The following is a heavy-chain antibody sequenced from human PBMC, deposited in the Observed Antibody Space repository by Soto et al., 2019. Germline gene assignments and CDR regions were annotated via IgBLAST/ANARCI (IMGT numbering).Heavy chain of an antibody. Sequence: SDTLSLTCSVSRAFINSGGFYYSWIRQPPGKGLEWLGYIFHSGSTLYNPSLRGRLTLSADTSRNQLSLYLTSVTAADTAVYYCVRGGIAGHWFDPWGQG. D-gene: IGHD2-15*01. CDR1: RAFINSGGFY. CDR3: VRGGIAGHWFDP. V-gene: IGHV4-31*03. CDR2: IFHSGST. J-gene: IGHJ5*02.